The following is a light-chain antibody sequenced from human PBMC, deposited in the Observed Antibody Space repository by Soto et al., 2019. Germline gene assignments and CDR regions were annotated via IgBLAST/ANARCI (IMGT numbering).Light chain of an antibody. J-gene: IGKJ1*01. CDR1: QSVRSSS. CDR3: RHYGSSHRT. V-gene: IGKV3-20*01. CDR2: GTS. Sequence: EIVLTQSPGTLSLSPGERASLSCRASQSVRSSSLAWYQQKPGQAPRLLIYGTSSRASGIPDRFSGSGSGTDFSLTISRLEPEDSALYYCRHYGSSHRTLGQGTKVDIK.